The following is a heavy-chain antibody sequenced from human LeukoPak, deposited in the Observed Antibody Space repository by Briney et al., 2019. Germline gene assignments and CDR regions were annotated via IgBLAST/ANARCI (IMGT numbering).Heavy chain of an antibody. CDR1: GGSISSGSDC. V-gene: IGHV4-39*01. D-gene: IGHD3-10*01. J-gene: IGHJ6*03. Sequence: SETLSLTCTVSGGSISSGSDCWGWIRQPPGKGLEWIGCISYSGSTYCNPSLKSRVTISVDTSKNQFSLKLSAVTAADTAVYYCASVRRGFGESSKYYSYYYMDVWGNGTTVTISS. CDR3: ASVRRGFGESSKYYSYYYMDV. CDR2: ISYSGST.